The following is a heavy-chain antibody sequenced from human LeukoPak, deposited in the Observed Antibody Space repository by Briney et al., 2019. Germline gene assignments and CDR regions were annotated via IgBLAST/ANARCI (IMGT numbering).Heavy chain of an antibody. J-gene: IGHJ4*02. CDR1: GGTFSSYA. D-gene: IGHD3-3*01. CDR3: ARVRGHYDFWSGYYWDYFDY. CDR2: IIPIFGTA. V-gene: IGHV1-69*01. Sequence: ASVKVSCKAPGGTFSSYAISWVRQAPGQGLEWMGGIIPIFGTANYAQKFQGRVTITADESTSTAYMELSSLRSEDTAVYYCARVRGHYDFWSGYYWDYFDYWGQGTLVTVSS.